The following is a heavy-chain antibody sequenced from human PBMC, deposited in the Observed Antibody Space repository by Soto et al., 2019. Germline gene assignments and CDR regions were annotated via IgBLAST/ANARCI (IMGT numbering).Heavy chain of an antibody. J-gene: IGHJ5*02. Sequence: PGGSLRLSCAASGFTFSSYARSWVRQAPGKGLEWVSAISGSGGSTYYADSVKGRFTISRDNSKNTLYLQMNSLRAEDTAVYYCAKDLDTAMVTSWFDPWGQGTLVTRLL. D-gene: IGHD5-18*01. CDR3: AKDLDTAMVTSWFDP. CDR2: ISGSGGST. CDR1: GFTFSSYA. V-gene: IGHV3-23*01.